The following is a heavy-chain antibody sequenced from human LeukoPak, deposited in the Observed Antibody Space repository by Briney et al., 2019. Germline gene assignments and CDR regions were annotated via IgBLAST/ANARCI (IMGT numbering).Heavy chain of an antibody. J-gene: IGHJ4*02. D-gene: IGHD3-16*01. V-gene: IGHV4-30-4*01. Sequence: SQTLSLTCTVSGDSLSSGDYYWSWIRQPPGKGLEWIGFIYYRGGTSYNPSLKSRLTISVDTSENRFSLRLDSVDTAVYYCARDFFGLGGIDYWGQGALVTVSS. CDR2: IYYRGGT. CDR1: GDSLSSGDYY. CDR3: ARDFFGLGGIDY.